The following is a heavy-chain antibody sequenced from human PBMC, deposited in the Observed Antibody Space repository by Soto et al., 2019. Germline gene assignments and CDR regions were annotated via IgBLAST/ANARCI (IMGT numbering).Heavy chain of an antibody. CDR1: GGSVSSGSYY. Sequence: PSETLSLTCTVSGGSVSSGSYYWSWIRQPPGKGLEWIGYIYYSGSTNYNPSLKSRVTISVDTSKNQFSLKLSSVTAADTAVYYCARTYYDFWSGSARGYYYYGMDVWGQGTTVTVSS. J-gene: IGHJ6*02. D-gene: IGHD3-3*01. CDR2: IYYSGST. V-gene: IGHV4-61*01. CDR3: ARTYYDFWSGSARGYYYYGMDV.